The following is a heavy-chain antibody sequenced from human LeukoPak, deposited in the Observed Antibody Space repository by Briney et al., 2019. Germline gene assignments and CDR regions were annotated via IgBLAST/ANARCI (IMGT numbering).Heavy chain of an antibody. Sequence: ASAKVSCKVSGHIFTELSMHWVRQAPGQGLEWMGGFNPEDGETFYAQKFQGRVNMTEDTSTDTAYMELSSLSYDDTAVYYCATDGAGDYLNHWGQGTLVTVSS. CDR2: FNPEDGET. J-gene: IGHJ4*02. V-gene: IGHV1-24*01. CDR1: GHIFTELS. D-gene: IGHD4-17*01. CDR3: ATDGAGDYLNH.